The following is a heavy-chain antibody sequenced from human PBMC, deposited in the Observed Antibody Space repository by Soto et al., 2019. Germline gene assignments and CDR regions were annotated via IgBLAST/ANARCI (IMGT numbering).Heavy chain of an antibody. D-gene: IGHD2-21*01. CDR1: GFTISTYG. CDR3: AGAAGEGWFDP. CDR2: IWFDGRNQ. V-gene: IGHV3-33*01. Sequence: QVQLVESGGGVVQPGTSLRLSCAASGFTISTYGMHWVRQAPGKGLEWVAVIWFDGRNQYYADYVKGRFTISRDTSKNTLYLQMNSPRVEDTSVYYCAGAAGEGWFDPWGQGTLVTVSS. J-gene: IGHJ5*02.